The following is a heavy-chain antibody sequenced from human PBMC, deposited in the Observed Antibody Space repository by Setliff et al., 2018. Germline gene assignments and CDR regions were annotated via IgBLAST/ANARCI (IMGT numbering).Heavy chain of an antibody. Sequence: SENLSLTCAVYGGSFSGYYWSWIRQPPGKGLEWIGEINHSGSTNYNPSLKSRVTISVDTSKNQFSLKLSSVTAADTAVYYCARGGYYYIRSYFDYWGQGTLVTVSS. V-gene: IGHV4-34*01. CDR3: ARGGYYYIRSYFDY. D-gene: IGHD3-22*01. CDR1: GGSFSGYY. CDR2: INHSGST. J-gene: IGHJ4*02.